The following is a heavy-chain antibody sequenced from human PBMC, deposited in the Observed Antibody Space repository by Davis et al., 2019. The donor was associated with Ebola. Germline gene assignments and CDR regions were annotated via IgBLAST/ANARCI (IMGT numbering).Heavy chain of an antibody. CDR3: ARDLYYYGSGSPPAYAFDI. Sequence: AASVKVSCKASGYTFSDYGISWVRQAPGQGLEWMGWIRTSNGETKLAQNLQGRVTITRDTSASTAYMELSSLRSEDTAVYYCARDLYYYGSGSPPAYAFDIWGQGTMVTVSS. D-gene: IGHD3-10*01. J-gene: IGHJ3*02. CDR2: IRTSNGET. CDR1: GYTFSDYG. V-gene: IGHV1-18*01.